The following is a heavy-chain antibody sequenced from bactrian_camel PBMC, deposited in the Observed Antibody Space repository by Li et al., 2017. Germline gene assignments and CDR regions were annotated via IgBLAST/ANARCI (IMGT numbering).Heavy chain of an antibody. D-gene: IGHD2*01. Sequence: HVQLVESGGGSVQAGGSLRLSCTVSGATLDRSDRGWYREIPGTNQCDLVAILSGDSDAIYADFVKGRFTISRDNAENTLDLQMNSLTPDDTAKYYCAALKVTLVAGDLANKRCEFEYNHWGQGTQVTVS. CDR3: AALKVTLVAGDLANKRCEFEYNH. J-gene: IGHJ4*01. V-gene: IGHV3S55*01. CDR2: LSGDSDA. CDR1: GATLDRSD.